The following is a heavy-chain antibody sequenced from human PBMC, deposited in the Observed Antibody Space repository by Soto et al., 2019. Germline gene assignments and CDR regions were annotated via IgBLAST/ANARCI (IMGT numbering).Heavy chain of an antibody. CDR1: GAPISSGGGY. D-gene: IGHD3-10*01. CDR3: AREPISTPRGVTQVDP. CDR2: IYNSGPT. J-gene: IGHJ5*02. Sequence: QVRLQESGPGLVRPSQTLSPTCNVSGAPISSGGGYWSWSRQHPGKGPEWLGYIYNSGPTSYNPSLGSRVTMSLGAAKNHFSLELRSVTVADTAVYYCAREPISTPRGVTQVDPWGQGTKVTVSS. V-gene: IGHV4-31*03.